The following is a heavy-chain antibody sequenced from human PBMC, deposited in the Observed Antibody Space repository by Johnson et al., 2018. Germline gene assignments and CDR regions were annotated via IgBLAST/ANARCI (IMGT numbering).Heavy chain of an antibody. Sequence: QVQLVQSGGGVVQPGRSLRLSCAASGFTFNNYGMHWVRQAPGKGLEWVAIIWYDGTTKYYADSVKGRFTISRDNSKNTLYLQMNSLRAEDTAGYYCAKGRLRYFDCGDVFDIWGQGTMVTVSS. CDR2: IWYDGTTK. J-gene: IGHJ3*02. CDR1: GFTFNNYG. D-gene: IGHD3-9*01. V-gene: IGHV3-33*06. CDR3: AKGRLRYFDCGDVFDI.